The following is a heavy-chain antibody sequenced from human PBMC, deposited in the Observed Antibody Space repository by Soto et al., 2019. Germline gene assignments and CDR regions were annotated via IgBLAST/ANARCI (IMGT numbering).Heavy chain of an antibody. CDR2: IDPSDSYT. J-gene: IGHJ6*02. Sequence: GESLKISCKGSGYTFTTYWINWVRQMPGKGLEWMGRIDPSDSYTKYSPSFQGHVITSADKSISTAYLHWSSLKASDTAIYYCERSFDSSSTYGMDVWGQGNPVTV. CDR1: GYTFTTYW. D-gene: IGHD6-13*01. CDR3: ERSFDSSSTYGMDV. V-gene: IGHV5-10-1*01.